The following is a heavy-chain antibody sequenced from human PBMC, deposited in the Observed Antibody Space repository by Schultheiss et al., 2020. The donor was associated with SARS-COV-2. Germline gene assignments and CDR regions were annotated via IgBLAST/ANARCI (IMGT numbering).Heavy chain of an antibody. V-gene: IGHV4-39*01. Sequence: SETLSLTCAVYGGSFSGYYWGWIRQPPGKGLEWIGSIYYSGSTYYNPSLKSRVTISVDTSKNQFSLKLSSVTAADTAVYYCAWYYDILTGLDYWGQGTLVTVSS. CDR1: GGSFSGYY. CDR2: IYYSGST. J-gene: IGHJ4*02. CDR3: AWYYDILTGLDY. D-gene: IGHD3-9*01.